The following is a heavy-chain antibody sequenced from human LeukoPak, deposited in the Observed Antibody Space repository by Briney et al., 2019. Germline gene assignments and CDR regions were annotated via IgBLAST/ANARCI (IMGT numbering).Heavy chain of an antibody. J-gene: IGHJ4*02. D-gene: IGHD2-8*01. Sequence: ASVKVSCKASGYTFTSYYMHWVRQAPGQGLEWMGIINPSGGSTSYAQKFQGRVTMTRDMSTSTVYMELSSLGSEDTAVYYCARGDNGVCLDYWGQGTLVTVSS. CDR1: GYTFTSYY. CDR3: ARGDNGVCLDY. CDR2: INPSGGST. V-gene: IGHV1-46*01.